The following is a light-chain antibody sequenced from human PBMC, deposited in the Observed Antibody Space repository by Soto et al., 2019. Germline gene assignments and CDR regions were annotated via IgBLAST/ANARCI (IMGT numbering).Light chain of an antibody. Sequence: TSSDVGGYNYVSWYRQHPGRAPKLMIYDVSNRPSGVSNRFSGSKSGNTASLTISGLQVEDEADYYCSSYTRSSTYVFVPVTKVTVL. J-gene: IGLJ1*01. V-gene: IGLV2-14*04. CDR1: SSDVGGYNY. CDR2: DVS. CDR3: SSYTRSSTYV.